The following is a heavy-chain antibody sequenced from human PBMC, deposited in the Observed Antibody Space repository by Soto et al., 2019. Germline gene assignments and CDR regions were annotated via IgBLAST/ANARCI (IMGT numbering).Heavy chain of an antibody. Sequence: QVQLVESGGGVVQPGRSLRLSCAASGFDFNTYGLHWVRQAPGKGLEWVAAISFDGGNQYYADSVKGRFTISRDKSNSTLYLQMNSLGPEDTATYFCAKDSSVTAAGSGGWFDPWGPGTLVIVSS. CDR2: ISFDGGNQ. J-gene: IGHJ5*02. CDR3: AKDSSVTAAGSGGWFDP. V-gene: IGHV3-30*18. D-gene: IGHD6-13*01. CDR1: GFDFNTYG.